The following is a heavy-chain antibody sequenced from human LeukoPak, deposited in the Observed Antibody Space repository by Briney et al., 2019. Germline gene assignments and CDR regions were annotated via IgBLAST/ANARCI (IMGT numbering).Heavy chain of an antibody. CDR3: AREWAPHQYPKWFDP. CDR2: IWYDGSNK. Sequence: GGSLRLSCAASGFTFNSYAMHWVRQAPGKGLEWVAIIWYDGSNKYYADSVKGRFTISRDNSKNTLYLQMNSLRAEDTAVYYSAREWAPHQYPKWFDPWGQGTLVTVSS. D-gene: IGHD2-2*01. V-gene: IGHV3-33*01. CDR1: GFTFNSYA. J-gene: IGHJ5*02.